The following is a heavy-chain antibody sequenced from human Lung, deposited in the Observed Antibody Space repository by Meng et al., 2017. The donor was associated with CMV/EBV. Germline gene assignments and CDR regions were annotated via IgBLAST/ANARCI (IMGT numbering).Heavy chain of an antibody. Sequence: GGSLRLXCKGSGYSFTSYWIGWVRQMPGKGLEWMGIIYPGDSDTRYSPSFQGQVTISADKSISTAYLQWSSLKASDTAMYYCAGIVVQALGITGTLDYYYYYGMDVWGQGTTVTVSS. D-gene: IGHD1-7*01. CDR1: GYSFTSYW. CDR3: AGIVVQALGITGTLDYYYYYGMDV. J-gene: IGHJ6*02. CDR2: IYPGDSDT. V-gene: IGHV5-51*01.